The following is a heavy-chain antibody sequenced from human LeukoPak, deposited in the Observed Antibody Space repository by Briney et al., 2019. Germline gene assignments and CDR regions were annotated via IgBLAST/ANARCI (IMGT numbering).Heavy chain of an antibody. D-gene: IGHD2-15*01. CDR1: GGSFSGYY. J-gene: IGHJ4*02. Sequence: SETLPLTCAVYGGSFSGYYWSWIRQPPGKGLEWIGEINHSGGTNYNPSLKSRVTISVDTSKNQFSLKLSSVTAADTAVYYCARDPYCSGGSCYSYWGQGTLVTVSS. V-gene: IGHV4-34*01. CDR3: ARDPYCSGGSCYSY. CDR2: INHSGGT.